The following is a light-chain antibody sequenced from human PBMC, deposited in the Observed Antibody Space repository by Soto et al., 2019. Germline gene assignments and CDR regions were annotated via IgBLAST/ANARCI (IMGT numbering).Light chain of an antibody. CDR2: EVS. J-gene: IGLJ1*01. CDR1: SSDVGGYNY. CDR3: SSYTSSSPYV. Sequence: SALTQPASVSGSPGPSITLSCPGTSSDVGGYNYVSWYQQHPGKAPKLMIYEVSNRPSGVSNRFSGSKSGNTASLTISGLQAEDEADYYCSSYTSSSPYVFGTGTKLTVL. V-gene: IGLV2-14*01.